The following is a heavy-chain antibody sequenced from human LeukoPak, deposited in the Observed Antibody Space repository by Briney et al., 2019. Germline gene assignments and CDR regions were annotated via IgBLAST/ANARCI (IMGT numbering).Heavy chain of an antibody. D-gene: IGHD3-22*01. CDR3: AKDVDSSGYYIGDAFDI. Sequence: GGSLRLSCAASGFTVSSNYMSWVRQAPGKGLEWVSVIYSGGSTYYADSVKGRFTISRDNSKNTLYLQMNSLRAEDTAVYYCAKDVDSSGYYIGDAFDIWGQGTMVTVSS. V-gene: IGHV3-53*01. J-gene: IGHJ3*02. CDR1: GFTVSSNY. CDR2: IYSGGST.